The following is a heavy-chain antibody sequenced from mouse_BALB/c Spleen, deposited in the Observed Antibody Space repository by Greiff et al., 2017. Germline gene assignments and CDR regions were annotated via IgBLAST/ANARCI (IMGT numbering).Heavy chain of an antibody. CDR2: IDPANGNT. CDR1: GFNIKDTY. CDR3: ARSGDYYGSTSYAMDY. J-gene: IGHJ4*01. Sequence: VQLQQSGAELVKPGASVKLSCTASGFNIKDTYMHWVKQRPEQDLEWIGRIDPANGNTKYDPKFQGKATITADTSSNTAYLQLSSLTSEDTAVYYCARSGDYYGSTSYAMDYWGQGTSVTVSS. V-gene: IGHV14-3*02. D-gene: IGHD1-1*01.